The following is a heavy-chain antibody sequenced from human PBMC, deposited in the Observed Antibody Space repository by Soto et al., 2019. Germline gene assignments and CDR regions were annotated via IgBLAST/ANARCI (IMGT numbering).Heavy chain of an antibody. Sequence: GGSLRLSCAASGFTFSDYYMSWIRQAPGKGLEWVSYISSSGSTIYYADSVKGRFTISRDNAKNSLYLQMNSLRAEDTAVYYCARDQGGERRYDFWSGYYTTYFDYWGQGTLVTVSS. V-gene: IGHV3-11*01. CDR1: GFTFSDYY. CDR3: ARDQGGERRYDFWSGYYTTYFDY. J-gene: IGHJ4*02. D-gene: IGHD3-3*01. CDR2: ISSSGSTI.